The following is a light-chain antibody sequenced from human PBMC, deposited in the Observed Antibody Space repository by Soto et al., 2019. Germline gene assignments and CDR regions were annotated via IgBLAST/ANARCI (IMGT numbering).Light chain of an antibody. CDR1: QNISVW. CDR2: RTS. Sequence: DILMTQSPSTLSASVGDRVTITCRASQNISVWLAWYQQKPGKAPRLLIYRTSILESGVPSRFSGSGSGTEFALTISSLQPDDFATYRCQQYKSYSWTFGQGTKVEIK. V-gene: IGKV1-5*03. CDR3: QQYKSYSWT. J-gene: IGKJ1*01.